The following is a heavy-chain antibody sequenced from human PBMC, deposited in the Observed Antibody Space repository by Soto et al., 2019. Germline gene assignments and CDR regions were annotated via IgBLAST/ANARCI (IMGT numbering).Heavy chain of an antibody. J-gene: IGHJ5*02. CDR3: AGAKRGCPDGPEYAWFDP. CDR1: GDSISNYY. Sequence: PSETLSLTCTVSGDSISNYYWNWIRQPPGKGLEWIGYIYYSGNTDYNPSLKSRVTISVDTSKNHFSLKLSSVTAADTAVYYCAGAKRGCPDGPEYAWFDPSGKGTLVTVSS. CDR2: IYYSGNT. D-gene: IGHD1-26*01. V-gene: IGHV4-59*01.